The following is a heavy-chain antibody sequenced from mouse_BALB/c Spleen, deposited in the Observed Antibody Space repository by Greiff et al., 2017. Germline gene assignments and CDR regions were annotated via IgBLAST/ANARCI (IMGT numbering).Heavy chain of an antibody. D-gene: IGHD2-14*01. V-gene: IGHV5-9-3*01. CDR3: ARQREYGVRRFYYAMDY. Sequence: EVKLMESGGGLVKPGGSLKLSCAASGFTFSSYAMSWVRQTPEKRLEWVATISSGGSYTYYPDSVKGRFTISRDNAKNTLYLQMSSLRSEDTAMYYCARQREYGVRRFYYAMDYWGQGTSVTVSS. CDR2: ISSGGSYT. CDR1: GFTFSSYA. J-gene: IGHJ4*01.